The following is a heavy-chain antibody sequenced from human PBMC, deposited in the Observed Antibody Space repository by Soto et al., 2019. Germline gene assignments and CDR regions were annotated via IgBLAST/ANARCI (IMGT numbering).Heavy chain of an antibody. Sequence: TVKVSCKASGGTFSSYAISWVRQAPGQGLEWMGGIIPIFGTANYAQKFQGRVTITADESTSTAYMELSSLRSEDTAVYYCARVYNWNYERAPYGMDVWGQGTTVTVSS. CDR3: ARVYNWNYERAPYGMDV. J-gene: IGHJ6*02. V-gene: IGHV1-69*13. D-gene: IGHD1-7*01. CDR1: GGTFSSYA. CDR2: IIPIFGTA.